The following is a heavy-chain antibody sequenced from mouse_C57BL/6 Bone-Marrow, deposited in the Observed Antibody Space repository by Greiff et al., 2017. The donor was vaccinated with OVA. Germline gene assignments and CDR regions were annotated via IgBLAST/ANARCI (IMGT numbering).Heavy chain of an antibody. CDR2: IYPGSGST. D-gene: IGHD4-1*01. CDR3: AREEENWDVWYVDY. V-gene: IGHV1-55*01. CDR1: GYTFTSYW. J-gene: IGHJ2*01. Sequence: QVQLQQPGAELVKPGASVKMSCKASGYTFTSYWITWVKQRPGQGLEWIGDIYPGSGSTNYNEKFKSKATLTVDTSSSTAYMQRSSLTSEDSAVYYCAREEENWDVWYVDYGGRGTTLTVSS.